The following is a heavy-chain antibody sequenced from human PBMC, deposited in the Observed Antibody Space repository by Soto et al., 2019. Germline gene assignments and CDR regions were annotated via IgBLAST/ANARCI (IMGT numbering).Heavy chain of an antibody. CDR3: ARQRWDSSGYYDY. V-gene: IGHV4-39*01. CDR1: GGSISSSSYY. D-gene: IGHD3-22*01. Sequence: QLQLQESGPGLVKPSETLSLTCTVSGGSISSSSYYWGWIRQPPGKGLEWIGSIYYSGSTYYNPSLKSRVTISVDTSKNQFSLKLSSVTAADTAVYYCARQRWDSSGYYDYWGQGTLVTVSS. CDR2: IYYSGST. J-gene: IGHJ4*02.